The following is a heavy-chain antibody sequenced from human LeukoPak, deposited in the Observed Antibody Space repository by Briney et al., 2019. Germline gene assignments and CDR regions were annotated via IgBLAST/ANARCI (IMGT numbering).Heavy chain of an antibody. CDR1: GGSISSYY. D-gene: IGHD5-18*01. CDR2: IYYSGST. CDR3: ARGMVRGAAMVAEGWFDP. V-gene: IGHV4-59*01. Sequence: SETLSLTCTVSGGSISSYYWSWVRQPPGKGLEWIGYIYYSGSTNYNPSLKSRVTISVDTSKNQFSLKLSSVTAADTAVYYCARGMVRGAAMVAEGWFDPWGQGTLVTVSP. J-gene: IGHJ5*02.